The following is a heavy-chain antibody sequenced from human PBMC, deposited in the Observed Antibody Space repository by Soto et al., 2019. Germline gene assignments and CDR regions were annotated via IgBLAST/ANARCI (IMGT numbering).Heavy chain of an antibody. J-gene: IGHJ4*02. CDR3: AREYGDYHHYFDY. Sequence: ASVKVSCKASGYTFTSYFMHWVRQAPGQGLEWMGIINPSGGSASYAQKFQGRVTMTRDTSTSTVYMELSSLRSEDTAVYYCAREYGDYHHYFDYWGQGTLVTVSS. V-gene: IGHV1-46*03. CDR2: INPSGGSA. D-gene: IGHD4-17*01. CDR1: GYTFTSYF.